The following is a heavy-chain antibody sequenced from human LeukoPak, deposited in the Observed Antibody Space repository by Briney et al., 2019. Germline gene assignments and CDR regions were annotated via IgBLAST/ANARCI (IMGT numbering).Heavy chain of an antibody. V-gene: IGHV1-18*01. J-gene: IGHJ6*02. CDR2: ISGYNGNI. D-gene: IGHD5-18*01. Sequence: GASVKVSCKASGYTFTSYGISWVRQAPGQGLEWMGWISGYNGNINYAQQFQGRVTMTTDTSTSTAYMELRSLRSDDTAVYYCARESRGYRYGYYYYYDMDVWGQGTTVTVSS. CDR1: GYTFTSYG. CDR3: ARESRGYRYGYYYYYDMDV.